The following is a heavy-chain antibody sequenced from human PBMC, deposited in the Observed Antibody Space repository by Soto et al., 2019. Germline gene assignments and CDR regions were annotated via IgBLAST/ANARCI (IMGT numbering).Heavy chain of an antibody. CDR1: GASISGFY. Sequence: LSLTCTVSGASISGFYWSWIRKSAGKGLEWIGRIYATGTTDYNPSLKSRVMMSVDTSKKQFSLKLRSVTAADTAVYYRVRDGTRTLRDWFDPRGQGISVTVSS. J-gene: IGHJ5*02. CDR2: IYATGTT. V-gene: IGHV4-4*07. CDR3: VRDGTRTLRDWFDP. D-gene: IGHD1-1*01.